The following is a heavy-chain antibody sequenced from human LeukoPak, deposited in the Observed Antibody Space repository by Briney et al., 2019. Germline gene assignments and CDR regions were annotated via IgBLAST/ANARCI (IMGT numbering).Heavy chain of an antibody. J-gene: IGHJ4*02. D-gene: IGHD3-3*01. CDR1: GFTFSSYA. CDR2: IKQDGSEK. CDR3: ARGDHAYDFWSGYYLG. V-gene: IGHV3-7*01. Sequence: QPGGSLRLPCAASGFTFSSYAMSWVRQAPGKGLEWVANIKQDGSEKYYVDSVKGRFTISRDNAKDSLYLQMNSLRAEDTAVYYCARGDHAYDFWSGYYLGWGQGTLVTVSS.